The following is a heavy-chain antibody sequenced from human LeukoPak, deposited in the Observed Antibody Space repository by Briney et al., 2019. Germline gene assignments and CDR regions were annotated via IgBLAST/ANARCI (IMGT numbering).Heavy chain of an antibody. D-gene: IGHD6-13*01. V-gene: IGHV3-66*01. CDR1: GFTVSSNY. CDR2: IYSGGST. CDR3: ARVNSSWYHYFDY. Sequence: PGGSLRLSCAASGFTVSSNYMSWVRQAPGKGLEWVSVIYSGGSTYYADSVKGRFTISRDNSKNTLYLQMNSLRAEDTAVYYCARVNSSWYHYFDYWGQGTLVTVSS. J-gene: IGHJ4*02.